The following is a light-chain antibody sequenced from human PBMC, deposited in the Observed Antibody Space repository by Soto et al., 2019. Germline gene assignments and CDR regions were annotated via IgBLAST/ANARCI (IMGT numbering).Light chain of an antibody. J-gene: IGKJ1*01. CDR1: QSVLYSSNNKNY. Sequence: VMTQSPDSLAVSLGERATINCKSSQSVLYSSNNKNYLAWYQQKPGQPPKLLIYWASTRAAGVPDRFSGSGSETDFTLTISSLQAEDVAVYFCHQYHSSPWTFGQGTKVEIK. CDR3: HQYHSSPWT. V-gene: IGKV4-1*01. CDR2: WAS.